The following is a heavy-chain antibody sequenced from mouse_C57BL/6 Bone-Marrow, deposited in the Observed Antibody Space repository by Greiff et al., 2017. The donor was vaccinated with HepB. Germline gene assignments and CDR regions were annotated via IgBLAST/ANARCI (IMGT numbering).Heavy chain of an antibody. CDR2: IYPGDGDT. V-gene: IGHV1-82*01. J-gene: IGHJ4*01. D-gene: IGHD3-3*01. Sequence: VKLVESGPELVKPGASVKISCKASGYAFSSSWMNWVKQRPGKGLEWIGRIYPGDGDTNYNGKFKGKATLTADKSSSTAYMQLSSLTSEDSAVYFCAGTRGDYAMDYWGQGTSVTVSS. CDR1: GYAFSSSW. CDR3: AGTRGDYAMDY.